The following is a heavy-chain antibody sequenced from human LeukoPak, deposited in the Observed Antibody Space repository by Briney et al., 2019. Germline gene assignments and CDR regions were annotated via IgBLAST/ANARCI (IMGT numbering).Heavy chain of an antibody. CDR2: INWDGTST. D-gene: IGHD2-15*01. V-gene: IGHV3-43*01. Sequence: PGGSLRLSCVASGFIFDDYTMHWVRQVPGKGLEWVSLINWDGTSTYYAESVKGRFIVARDNSKNVLYLQMDSLRTDDSAIYYCAKDSPIYCSGGSCPTDYWGQGTRVTVSS. CDR3: AKDSPIYCSGGSCPTDY. J-gene: IGHJ4*02. CDR1: GFIFDDYT.